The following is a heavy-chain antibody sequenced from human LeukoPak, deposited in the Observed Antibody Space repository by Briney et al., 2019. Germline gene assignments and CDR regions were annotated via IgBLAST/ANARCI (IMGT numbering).Heavy chain of an antibody. D-gene: IGHD5-18*01. V-gene: IGHV3-48*03. CDR3: ARAGYSYGYYYYYGMDV. J-gene: IGHJ6*02. CDR2: ISSSGSTI. Sequence: GGSLRFSCAASGFTFSSYEMNWVRQAPGKGLEWVSYISSSGSTIYYADSVKGRFTISRDNAKNSLYLQMNSLRAEDTAVYYCARAGYSYGYYYYYGMDVWGQGTTVTASS. CDR1: GFTFSSYE.